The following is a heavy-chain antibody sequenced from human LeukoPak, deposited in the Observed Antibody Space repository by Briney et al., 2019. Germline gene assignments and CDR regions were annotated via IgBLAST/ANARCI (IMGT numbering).Heavy chain of an antibody. J-gene: IGHJ4*02. CDR1: GFTFSTYW. D-gene: IGHD1-7*01. Sequence: GGSLRLSCAASGFTFSTYWMSWVRQAPGKGLESVAHIKQDGSEKYYVDSVKGRFTISRDNAKNSLYLQMNSLTAEDTAVYYCATYDSDTGTTDYWGQGTLVTASS. V-gene: IGHV3-7*01. CDR3: ATYDSDTGTTDY. CDR2: IKQDGSEK.